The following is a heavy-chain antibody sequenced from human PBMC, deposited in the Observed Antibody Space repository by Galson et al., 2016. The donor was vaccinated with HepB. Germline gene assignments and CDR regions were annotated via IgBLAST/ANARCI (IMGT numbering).Heavy chain of an antibody. CDR2: INPSGRST. CDR3: ARDWAYCNGDCYHPADYFDY. V-gene: IGHV1-46*01. Sequence: EWMGIINPSGRSTTYAQKFQGRVTMTRDTSTSTVYMELSSLRSEDTAVYYCARDWAYCNGDCYHPADYFDYWGPGTLVTVPS. D-gene: IGHD2-21*02. J-gene: IGHJ4*02.